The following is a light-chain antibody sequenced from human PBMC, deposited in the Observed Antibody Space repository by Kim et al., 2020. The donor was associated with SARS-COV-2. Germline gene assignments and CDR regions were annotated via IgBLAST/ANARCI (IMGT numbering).Light chain of an antibody. CDR1: QGISSY. Sequence: DIQLTQSPSFLSASVGDRGTITCRASQGISSYLAWYQQKPGKAPKLLIYAASTLQSGVPSRFSGSGSGTEFTLTISSLQPEDFATYYCQLLNSYPPTFGQGTKLEI. CDR3: QLLNSYPPT. J-gene: IGKJ2*01. CDR2: AAS. V-gene: IGKV1-9*01.